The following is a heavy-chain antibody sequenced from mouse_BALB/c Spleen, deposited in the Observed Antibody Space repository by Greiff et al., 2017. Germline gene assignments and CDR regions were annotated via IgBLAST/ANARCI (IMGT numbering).Heavy chain of an antibody. CDR2: INPNNGGT. CDR3: ARLYYGNYVFDD. CDR1: GYTFTDYN. V-gene: IGHV1-18*01. D-gene: IGHD2-1*01. J-gene: IGHJ2*01. Sequence: VQLQQSGPELVKPGASVKIPCKASGYTFTDYNMDWVKQSHGKSLEWIGDINPNNGGTIYNQKFKGKATLTVDKSSSTAYMELRSLTSEDTAVYYCARLYYGNYVFDDWGQGTTLTVSS.